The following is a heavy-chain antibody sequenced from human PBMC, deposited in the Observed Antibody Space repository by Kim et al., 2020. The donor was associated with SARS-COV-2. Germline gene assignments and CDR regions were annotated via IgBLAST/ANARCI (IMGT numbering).Heavy chain of an antibody. D-gene: IGHD6-19*01. Sequence: GGSLRLSCAASGFNFRSYAMHWVRQAPGKGLEWVAVISHDGSNKNYADSVKGRFTISRDNSKNTLYLQMNSLRAEDTAVYYCARDPGYSSGWYYYYYGMDVWGRGTTVTVSS. J-gene: IGHJ6*02. CDR1: GFNFRSYA. CDR2: ISHDGSNK. CDR3: ARDPGYSSGWYYYYYGMDV. V-gene: IGHV3-30*04.